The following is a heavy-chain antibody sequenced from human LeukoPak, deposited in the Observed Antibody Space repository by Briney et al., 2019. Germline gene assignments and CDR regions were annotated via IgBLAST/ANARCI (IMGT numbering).Heavy chain of an antibody. V-gene: IGHV3-21*01. CDR3: ARDRGSGGFDY. D-gene: IGHD2-15*01. CDR1: GFTFSSYS. CDR2: ISGSSSYI. Sequence: GGSLRLSCAASGFTFSSYSMNWVRQAPGKGLEWVSSISGSSSYIYYADSVKGRFTISRDNAKNSLYLQMNSLRAEDTAVYYCARDRGSGGFDYWGQGTLVTVSS. J-gene: IGHJ4*02.